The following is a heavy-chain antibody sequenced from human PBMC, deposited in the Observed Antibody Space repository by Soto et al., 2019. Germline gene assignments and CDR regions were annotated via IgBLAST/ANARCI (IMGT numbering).Heavy chain of an antibody. J-gene: IGHJ3*02. CDR2: IKSKTDGGTT. CDR1: GFTFSNAW. Sequence: EVQLVESGGGLVKPGGSLRLSCAASGFTFSNAWMSWVRQAPGKGLEWVGRIKSKTDGGTTDYAAPVKGRFTISRDDSNNTLYLQMNSLKTEHTAVYYCTTGGVIVVVVAATSGAFDIWGQGTMVTVSS. D-gene: IGHD2-15*01. V-gene: IGHV3-15*01. CDR3: TTGGVIVVVVAATSGAFDI.